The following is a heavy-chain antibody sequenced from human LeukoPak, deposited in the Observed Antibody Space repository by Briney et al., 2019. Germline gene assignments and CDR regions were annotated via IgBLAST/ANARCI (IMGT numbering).Heavy chain of an antibody. CDR2: IFYSGSN. J-gene: IGHJ4*02. V-gene: IGHV4-39*07. Sequence: PSETLSLTCNVSGCSISGSSYYWGWIRQPPGKGLEWIGSIFYSGSNYYNPSLKSRVTMSIDTSKKQFSLKLRSVTAADTAVYYCARGGYGDPFDYWGQGTLVTVSS. CDR3: ARGGYGDPFDY. D-gene: IGHD4-17*01. CDR1: GCSISGSSYY.